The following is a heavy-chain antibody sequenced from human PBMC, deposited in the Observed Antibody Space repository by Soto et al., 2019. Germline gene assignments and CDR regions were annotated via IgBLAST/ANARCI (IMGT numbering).Heavy chain of an antibody. CDR3: ARENSSSIYGMDV. D-gene: IGHD6-13*01. CDR1: GFTFSSYW. Sequence: GGSLRLSCAASGFTFSSYWMHWVRQAPGKGLVWVSRINSDGSSTSYADSVKGRFTISRDNAKNTLYLQMNSLRAEDTAVYYCARENSSSIYGMDVWGQGTTVTVSS. CDR2: INSDGSST. V-gene: IGHV3-74*01. J-gene: IGHJ6*02.